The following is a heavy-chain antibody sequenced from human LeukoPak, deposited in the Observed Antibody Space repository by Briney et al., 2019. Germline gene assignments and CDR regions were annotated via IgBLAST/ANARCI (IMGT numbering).Heavy chain of an antibody. D-gene: IGHD2-2*01. CDR2: ISGSGGST. CDR3: AKEPYQLPLYNWFDP. Sequence: GGSLRLSCAASGFTFSSYAMSWVRQAPGKGLEWVSVISGSGGSTYYADSVKGRFTISRDNSKNTLYLQMNSLRAEDTAVYYCAKEPYQLPLYNWFDPWGQGTLVTVSS. J-gene: IGHJ5*02. CDR1: GFTFSSYA. V-gene: IGHV3-23*01.